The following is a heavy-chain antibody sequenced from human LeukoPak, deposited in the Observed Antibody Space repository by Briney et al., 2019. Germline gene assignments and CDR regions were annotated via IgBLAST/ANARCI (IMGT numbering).Heavy chain of an antibody. CDR2: ISSSGSTI. CDR1: GFTFSDYY. CDR3: ARTVYYYDSSGYYLIVYFDY. J-gene: IGHJ4*02. Sequence: GGSLRLSCAASGFTFSDYYMSWIRQAPGKGLEWVSYISSSGSTIYYADSVKGRFTISRDNAKNSLYLQMNSLRAEDTAVYYCARTVYYYDSSGYYLIVYFDYWGQGTLVTVSS. V-gene: IGHV3-11*01. D-gene: IGHD3-22*01.